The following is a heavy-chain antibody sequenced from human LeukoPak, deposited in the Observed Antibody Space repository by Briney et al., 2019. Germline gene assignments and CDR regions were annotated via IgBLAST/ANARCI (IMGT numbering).Heavy chain of an antibody. V-gene: IGHV4-61*02. CDR1: GGSISSGSYY. CDR2: IYSTGST. D-gene: IGHD6-19*01. Sequence: SETLSLTCTVSGGSISSGSYYWTWIRQPAGKGLEWIGRIYSTGSTNYTPSLKSRVTISVDKSKNQISLQLSSVTAADTAVYYCASQWLTLDSPWGWFYPWGQGTLVTVSS. CDR3: ASQWLTLDSPWGWFYP. J-gene: IGHJ5*02.